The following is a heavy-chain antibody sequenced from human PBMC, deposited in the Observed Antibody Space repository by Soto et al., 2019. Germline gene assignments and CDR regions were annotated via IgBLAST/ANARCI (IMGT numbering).Heavy chain of an antibody. CDR1: GGSISSGGYS. V-gene: IGHV4-30-2*01. D-gene: IGHD6-13*01. CDR2: IYHSGST. Sequence: QLQLQESGSGLVKPSQTLSLTCAVPGGSISSGGYSWSWIRQPPGKGLEWIGYIYHSGSTYYNPSLKSRXXIXVXXSKNQFSLKLSSVTAADTAVYYCARGAASPHAFDIWGQGTMVTVSS. J-gene: IGHJ3*02. CDR3: ARGAASPHAFDI.